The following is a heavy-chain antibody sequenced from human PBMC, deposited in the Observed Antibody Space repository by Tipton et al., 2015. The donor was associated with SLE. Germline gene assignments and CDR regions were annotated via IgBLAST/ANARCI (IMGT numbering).Heavy chain of an antibody. D-gene: IGHD2-8*01. Sequence: TLSLTCTVSGGSISSYYWSWIRQPPGRGLEWIGYIYYSGSTNYNPSLKSRVTISVDTSKNQFSLKLSSVTAADTAVYYCARLGYCTTDICYTGIDLWAQGTLVTVSS. CDR1: GGSISSYY. CDR3: ARLGYCTTDICYTGIDL. J-gene: IGHJ5*02. V-gene: IGHV4-59*01. CDR2: IYYSGST.